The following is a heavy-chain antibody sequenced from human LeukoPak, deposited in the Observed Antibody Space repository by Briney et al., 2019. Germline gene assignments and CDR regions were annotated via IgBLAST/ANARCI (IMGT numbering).Heavy chain of an antibody. J-gene: IGHJ6*02. Sequence: SQTLSLTCAISGDSVSSGSAAWNWIRQSPSKGLEWLGRTYYRSKWYNDYAIYVKSRITINPDTSRNQFSLHLNSVTPEDTAVYYCTRLSTQLGTGYYYGMDVWGQGTTVTVSS. CDR2: TYYRSKWYN. V-gene: IGHV6-1*01. CDR3: TRLSTQLGTGYYYGMDV. D-gene: IGHD7-27*01. CDR1: GDSVSSGSAA.